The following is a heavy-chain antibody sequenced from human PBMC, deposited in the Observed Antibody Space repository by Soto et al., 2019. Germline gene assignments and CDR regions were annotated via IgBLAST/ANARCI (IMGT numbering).Heavy chain of an antibody. CDR3: ASSDRSGFGFDY. D-gene: IGHD3-22*01. Sequence: PSETLSLTCTVSGGSISSGGYYWNWIRQHPGKGLEWIGYIYYIGSTYYNPSLKSRVTISLDTSKNQFSLQLNSVTPEDTALYYCASSDRSGFGFDYWGQGTLVTVSS. V-gene: IGHV4-31*03. CDR2: IYYIGST. J-gene: IGHJ4*02. CDR1: GGSISSGGYY.